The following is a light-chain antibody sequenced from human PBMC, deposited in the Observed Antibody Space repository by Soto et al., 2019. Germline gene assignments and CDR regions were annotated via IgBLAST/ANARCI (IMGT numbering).Light chain of an antibody. J-gene: IGKJ3*01. V-gene: IGKV3-20*01. CDR3: QHYGGSFI. CDR2: GAS. CDR1: QSVSNNY. Sequence: EIVLTQSPGTLSLSPGERATLSCRASQSVSNNYLAWYQQKPGQAPRLLIYGASNRATGIPDRFSGSGSGTDFTLSISRLEPEDFAVYYCQHYGGSFIVGPGTKVDIK.